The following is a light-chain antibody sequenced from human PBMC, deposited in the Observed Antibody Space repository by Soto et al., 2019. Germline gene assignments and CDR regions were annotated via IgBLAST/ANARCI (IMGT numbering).Light chain of an antibody. V-gene: IGKV3-20*01. CDR3: QQYGSSPGT. CDR1: QSVSSSY. Sequence: EIWLTQSPGTLSLSPGERATLSCRASQSVSSSYLAWYQQKPGQAPRLLIYGASSRATGIPDRFSGSGSGTDFTLTISRLEPEDFAVYYCQQYGSSPGTFGQGTKLDI. CDR2: GAS. J-gene: IGKJ1*01.